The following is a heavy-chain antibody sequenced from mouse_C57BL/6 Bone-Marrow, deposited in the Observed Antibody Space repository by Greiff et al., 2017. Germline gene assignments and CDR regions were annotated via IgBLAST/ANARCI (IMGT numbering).Heavy chain of an antibody. CDR2: IHPNSGST. V-gene: IGHV1-64*01. Sequence: QVQLQQPGAELVKPGASVKLSCKASGYTFTSYWMHWVKQRPGQGLEWIGMIHPNSGSTNYNEKFKSKATLTVDKSSSTAYMQLSSLTSEDSAVYYCARSVSNYVNFDYWGQGTTLTVSS. CDR3: ARSVSNYVNFDY. CDR1: GYTFTSYW. J-gene: IGHJ2*01. D-gene: IGHD2-5*01.